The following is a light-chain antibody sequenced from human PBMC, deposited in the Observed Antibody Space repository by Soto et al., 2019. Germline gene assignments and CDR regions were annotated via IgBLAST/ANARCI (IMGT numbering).Light chain of an antibody. CDR2: GAS. CDR1: QSVSGGH. Sequence: EIVLTQSPGTLSLSPGERATLYCRASQSVSGGHLAWYQQKPGQAPRLLLYGASNRATGIPDRFSGSGSGTDFTLIISRLEPEDFAVYSCQHYGSSPYTFGQGPRLEIK. CDR3: QHYGSSPYT. V-gene: IGKV3-20*01. J-gene: IGKJ2*01.